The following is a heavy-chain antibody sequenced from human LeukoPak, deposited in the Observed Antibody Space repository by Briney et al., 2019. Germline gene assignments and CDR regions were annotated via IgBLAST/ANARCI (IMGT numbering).Heavy chain of an antibody. D-gene: IGHD6-13*01. V-gene: IGHV2-5*02. CDR2: IYWDDDK. J-gene: IGHJ1*01. CDR1: GFSLNTSGVG. CDR3: AHMIYPSSWYGYFQY. Sequence: SGPTLVKPTQTLTLTCTFSGFSLNTSGVGVGWIRQPPGKAPEWFALIYWDDDKRYSPSLRSRLAITKDTSTNQVVLTMTNLDPVDTATYYCAHMIYPSSWYGYFQYWGQGTLVTVSS.